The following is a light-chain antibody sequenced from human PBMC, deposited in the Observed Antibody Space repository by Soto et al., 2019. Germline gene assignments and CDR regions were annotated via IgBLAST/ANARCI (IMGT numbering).Light chain of an antibody. CDR2: GAS. V-gene: IGKV3-15*01. J-gene: IGKJ3*01. Sequence: EIVMTQSPVTLSVSPGERATLSCRASQSVGSHLAWYQQRPGQAPRLLIYGASYRATGIPPRFSGSGSGTDFTLTIRSLQSEDFAVYYCQQYDNWPPFTFGPGTKVDIK. CDR3: QQYDNWPPFT. CDR1: QSVGSH.